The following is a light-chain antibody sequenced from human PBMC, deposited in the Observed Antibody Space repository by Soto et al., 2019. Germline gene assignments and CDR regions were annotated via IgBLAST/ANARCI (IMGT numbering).Light chain of an antibody. V-gene: IGKV3-20*01. J-gene: IGKJ2*01. CDR1: QSVSSSN. CDR2: GAS. Sequence: EVVLTQSPGTLSLSPGERATLSCRASQSVSSSNLVWYQQKPGQAPRLLIYGASSRATGMPGRFSGSGSGTDFTLTISRLEPEDSAVYYCQQYGTSPYTFGQGTKLEIK. CDR3: QQYGTSPYT.